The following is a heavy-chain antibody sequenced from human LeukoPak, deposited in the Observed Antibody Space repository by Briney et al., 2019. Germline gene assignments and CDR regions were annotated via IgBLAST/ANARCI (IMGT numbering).Heavy chain of an antibody. Sequence: SETLSLTCTVSGGSISSYYWSWIRQPAGKGLEWIGRIYTSGSTNYNPSLKSRVTMSVDTSKNQFSLKLSSVTAADTAVYYCARSGCDYDSWSGYCDAFDIWGQGTMVTVSS. CDR2: IYTSGST. D-gene: IGHD3-3*01. V-gene: IGHV4-4*07. J-gene: IGHJ3*02. CDR3: ARSGCDYDSWSGYCDAFDI. CDR1: GGSISSYY.